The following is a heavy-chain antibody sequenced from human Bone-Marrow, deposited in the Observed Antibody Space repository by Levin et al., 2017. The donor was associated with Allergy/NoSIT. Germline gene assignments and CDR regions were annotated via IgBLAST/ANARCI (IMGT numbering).Heavy chain of an antibody. D-gene: IGHD2-2*01. J-gene: IGHJ6*02. CDR1: GFTFSSYG. CDR3: AKDLHGDQLLSSSDYYGMDV. CDR2: ISYDGSNK. V-gene: IGHV3-30*18. Sequence: SCAASGFTFSSYGMHWVRQAPGKGLEWVAVISYDGSNKYYADSVKGRFTISRDNSKNTLYLQMNSLRAEDTAVYYCAKDLHGDQLLSSSDYYGMDVWGQGTTVTVSS.